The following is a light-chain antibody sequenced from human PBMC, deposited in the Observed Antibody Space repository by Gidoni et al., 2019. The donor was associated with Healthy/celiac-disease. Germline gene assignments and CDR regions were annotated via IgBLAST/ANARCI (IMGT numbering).Light chain of an antibody. V-gene: IGKV1-8*01. Sequence: AIRITQYPSSLSASRGDRVTITCRASQGISSYLAWYQQKPGKAPKLLIYAASTLHSGVPSRFSGSGSGTDFTLTISCLQSEDFATYYCQQYYSYPPAFGPGTKVEIK. CDR3: QQYYSYPPA. CDR1: QGISSY. CDR2: AAS. J-gene: IGKJ2*01.